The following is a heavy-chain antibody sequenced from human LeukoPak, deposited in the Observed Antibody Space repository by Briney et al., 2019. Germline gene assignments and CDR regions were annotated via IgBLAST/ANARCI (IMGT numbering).Heavy chain of an antibody. D-gene: IGHD1-1*01. Sequence: SETLSLTCAVYGGSFSGYYWSWIRQPPGKGLEWIGEINHSGSANYNPSLKSRVTISVDTSKNQFSLKLSSVTAADTAVYYCARGPPGIRGLNAYWGQGTLVTVSS. CDR3: ARGPPGIRGLNAY. CDR2: INHSGSA. J-gene: IGHJ4*02. V-gene: IGHV4-34*01. CDR1: GGSFSGYY.